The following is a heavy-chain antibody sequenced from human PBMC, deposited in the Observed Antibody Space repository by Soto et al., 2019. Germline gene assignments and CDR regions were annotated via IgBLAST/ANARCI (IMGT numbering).Heavy chain of an antibody. D-gene: IGHD2-15*01. J-gene: IGHJ4*02. CDR2: ISGSGGST. V-gene: IGHV3-23*01. CDR1: GFTFSSYA. CDR3: AKTPHVVVEASTWYYFDY. Sequence: GGSLRLSCAASGFTFSSYAMSWVRQAPGKGLEWVSAISGSGGSTYYADSVKGRFTISRDNSKNTLYLQMNSPRAEDTAVYYCAKTPHVVVEASTWYYFDYWGQGTLVTVSS.